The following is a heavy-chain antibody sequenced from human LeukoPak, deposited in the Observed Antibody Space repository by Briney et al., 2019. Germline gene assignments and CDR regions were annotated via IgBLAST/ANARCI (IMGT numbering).Heavy chain of an antibody. V-gene: IGHV4-39*01. J-gene: IGHJ4*02. Sequence: PSETLSLTCTVSGGSISSSSYYWGWIRRPPGKGLEWIGSISYSGSTYYNPSLKSRVTISVDTSKNQFSLKLSSVTAADTAVYYCASGSGYVDYWGQGTLVTVSS. D-gene: IGHD2-15*01. CDR2: ISYSGST. CDR3: ASGSGYVDY. CDR1: GGSISSSSYY.